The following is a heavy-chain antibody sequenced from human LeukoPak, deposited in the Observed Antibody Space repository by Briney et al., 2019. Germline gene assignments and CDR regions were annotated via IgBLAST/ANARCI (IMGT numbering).Heavy chain of an antibody. CDR3: ARGGAPYCSSTSCYEDRFDP. CDR1: GFTFSTYW. Sequence: GGSLRLSCAASGFTFSTYWMSWVRQAPGKGLEWVANIKQDGSEKFYVDSAKGRFTISRDNAKNSLYLQMISLRAEDAAVYYCARGGAPYCSSTSCYEDRFDPWGQGTLVTVSS. J-gene: IGHJ5*02. CDR2: IKQDGSEK. V-gene: IGHV3-7*05. D-gene: IGHD2-2*01.